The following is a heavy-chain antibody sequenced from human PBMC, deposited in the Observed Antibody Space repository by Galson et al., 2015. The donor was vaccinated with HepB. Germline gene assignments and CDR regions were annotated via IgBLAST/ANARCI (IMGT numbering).Heavy chain of an antibody. D-gene: IGHD2-15*01. CDR2: ISSSSSYI. CDR3: ARDVGYCSGGSCASDY. CDR1: GFTFSSYS. V-gene: IGHV3-21*01. Sequence: SLRLSCAASGFTFSSYSMNWVRQAPGKGLEWVSSISSSSSYIYYADSVKGRFTISRDNAKDSLYLQMNSLRAEDTAVYYCARDVGYCSGGSCASDYWGQGTLVTVSS. J-gene: IGHJ4*02.